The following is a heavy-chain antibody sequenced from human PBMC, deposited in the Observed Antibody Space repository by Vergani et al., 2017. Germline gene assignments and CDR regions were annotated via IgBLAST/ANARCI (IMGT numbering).Heavy chain of an antibody. CDR2: IYPGESEP. CDR3: ARSYGGGYCYLYNGFDP. J-gene: IGHJ5*02. CDR1: GYSFTSYW. V-gene: IGHV5-51*01. D-gene: IGHD2-21*02. Sequence: EVQLVQSGAEVKKPGESLKIFCKVSGYSFTSYWIGWVRQMPGKCLEWMGIIYPGESEPRYSPSFQGQVTISADKSISTAYLPWSSLKASDTAMYYCARSYGGGYCYLYNGFDPWGQGTLVTVSS.